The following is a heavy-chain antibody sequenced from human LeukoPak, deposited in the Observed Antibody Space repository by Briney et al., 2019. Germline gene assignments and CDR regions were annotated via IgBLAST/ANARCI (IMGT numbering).Heavy chain of an antibody. CDR3: ARVGATNYYHYYYMDV. D-gene: IGHD1-26*01. V-gene: IGHV4-39*01. Sequence: SETLSLTCAVSGGSISSSNYYWGWIRQPPGKGLEWIGGMYYSGSTYYNPSLKSRVTMSVDTSKNQFSLKLSSVTAADTAVYYCARVGATNYYHYYYMDVWGKGTTVTVSS. CDR1: GGSISSSNYY. CDR2: MYYSGST. J-gene: IGHJ6*03.